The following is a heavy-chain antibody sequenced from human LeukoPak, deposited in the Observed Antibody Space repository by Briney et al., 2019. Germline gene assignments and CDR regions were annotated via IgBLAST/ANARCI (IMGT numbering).Heavy chain of an antibody. J-gene: IGHJ6*03. CDR2: ISGSGLST. Sequence: PGGSLRLSCAASGFTFSSYAMSWVRQAPGKGLEWVSGISGSGLSTFYADSVKGRFTISRDNSKNTLFLHMNSLRAEDTAVYYCAKDGDYGDYWHYNYMDVWGKGTTVTISS. CDR1: GFTFSSYA. V-gene: IGHV3-23*01. D-gene: IGHD4-17*01. CDR3: AKDGDYGDYWHYNYMDV.